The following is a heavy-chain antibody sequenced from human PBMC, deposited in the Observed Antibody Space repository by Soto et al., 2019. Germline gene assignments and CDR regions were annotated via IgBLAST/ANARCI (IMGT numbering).Heavy chain of an antibody. J-gene: IGHJ4*02. D-gene: IGHD6-6*01. Sequence: SETLSLTCTVSGGSISSYYWSWIRQPPGKGLEWIGYIYYSGSTNYNPSLKSRVTISVDTSKNQFSLKLSSVTAADTAVYYCARGVREYSSSYYFDYWGQGTLVTVSS. CDR3: ARGVREYSSSYYFDY. V-gene: IGHV4-59*01. CDR2: IYYSGST. CDR1: GGSISSYY.